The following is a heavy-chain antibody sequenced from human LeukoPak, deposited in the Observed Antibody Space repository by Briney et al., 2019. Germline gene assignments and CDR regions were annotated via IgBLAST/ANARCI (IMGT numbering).Heavy chain of an antibody. D-gene: IGHD3-22*01. V-gene: IGHV1-2*06. CDR1: GYTFTGYY. CDR2: INPNSGGT. J-gene: IGHJ4*02. CDR3: ASEDYYDSIGYYYY. Sequence: ASVKVSCKASGYTFTGYYMHWVRQAPGQGLEWMGRINPNSGGTNYAQKFQGRVTMTRDTSISTAYMELSRLRSDDTAVYYCASEDYYDSIGYYYYWGQGTLVTVSS.